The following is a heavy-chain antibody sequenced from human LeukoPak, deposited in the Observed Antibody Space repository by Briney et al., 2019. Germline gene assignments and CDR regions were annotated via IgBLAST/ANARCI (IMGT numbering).Heavy chain of an antibody. Sequence: SETLSLTCSVSGGSVSSSYWSWIRQPAGKGLEWIGRIYNSGRTNYNPSLKSRLTMSVDTSKNQFSLKLTSVTAADTAVYYCARDSTGTPNFDYWGQGMLVTVSS. V-gene: IGHV4-4*07. CDR3: ARDSTGTPNFDY. J-gene: IGHJ4*02. CDR2: IYNSGRT. CDR1: GGSVSSSY. D-gene: IGHD6-13*01.